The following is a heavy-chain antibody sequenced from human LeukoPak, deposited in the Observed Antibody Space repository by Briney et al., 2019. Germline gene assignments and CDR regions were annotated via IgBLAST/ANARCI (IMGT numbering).Heavy chain of an antibody. Sequence: SETLSLTCTVSGGSISSYYWSWIRQPPGKGLECIGYIYYSGSTNYSPSLKSRVTISVDTSKNQFSLKLSSVAAADTAVYYCARLYSSSLGRVFDYWGQGTLVTVSS. D-gene: IGHD6-13*01. CDR1: GGSISSYY. CDR2: IYYSGST. V-gene: IGHV4-59*01. J-gene: IGHJ4*02. CDR3: ARLYSSSLGRVFDY.